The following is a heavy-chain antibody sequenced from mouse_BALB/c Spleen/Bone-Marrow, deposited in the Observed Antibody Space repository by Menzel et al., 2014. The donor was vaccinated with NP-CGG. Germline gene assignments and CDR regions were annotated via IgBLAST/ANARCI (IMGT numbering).Heavy chain of an antibody. D-gene: IGHD4-1*01. V-gene: IGHV5-17*02. CDR2: ISSVSSTI. CDR1: GFTFSSFG. J-gene: IGHJ2*01. CDR3: ARGGNWTRNYFDY. Sequence: EVQRVESGGGLVQPGGSRKLSCAASGFTFSSFGMHWVRQAPEKGLEWVAYISSVSSTIYYGDTVKGRFTISRDNPENTLFLQMTSLRSEDTAIYYCARGGNWTRNYFDYWGQGTTLTVSS.